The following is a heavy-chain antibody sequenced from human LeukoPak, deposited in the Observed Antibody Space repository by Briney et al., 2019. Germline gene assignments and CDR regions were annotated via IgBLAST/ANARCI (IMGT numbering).Heavy chain of an antibody. J-gene: IGHJ6*03. CDR3: ARHLGLGSGYCSSTSCLGCYYYYMDV. CDR1: GGSISSSNW. D-gene: IGHD2-2*03. Sequence: PSETLSLTCAVSGGSISSSNWWSWVRQPPGKGLEWIGEIYHSGSTNYNPSLKSRVTISVDKSKNQFSLKLSSVAAADTAAYYCARHLGLGSGYCSSTSCLGCYYYYMDVWGKGTTVTISS. CDR2: IYHSGST. V-gene: IGHV4-4*02.